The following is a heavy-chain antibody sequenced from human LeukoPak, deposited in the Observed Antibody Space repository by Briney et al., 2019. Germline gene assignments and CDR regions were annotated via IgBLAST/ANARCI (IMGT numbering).Heavy chain of an antibody. D-gene: IGHD5-18*01. V-gene: IGHV4-31*03. CDR3: ARASQLWLGPGSFDI. Sequence: SQTLSLTCTVSGGSISIGGYYWSWIRQRPGKGLEWIGYIYYSGSTYSNPSLKSRVTISVDTSKNQFSLKLSSVTAADTAVYYCARASQLWLGPGSFDIWGQGTMVTVSS. CDR1: GGSISIGGYY. J-gene: IGHJ3*02. CDR2: IYYSGST.